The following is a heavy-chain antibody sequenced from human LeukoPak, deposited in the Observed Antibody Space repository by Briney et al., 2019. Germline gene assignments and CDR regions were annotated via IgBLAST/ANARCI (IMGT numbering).Heavy chain of an antibody. J-gene: IGHJ6*03. D-gene: IGHD2-2*01. CDR1: GGSISSSSYY. CDR2: IYYSGST. V-gene: IGHV4-39*01. Sequence: PETLSLTCTVSGGSISSSSYYWGWIRQPPGKGLEWIGSIYYSGSTYYNPSLKSRVTISVDTSKNQFSLKLSSVTAADTAVYYCARLHCSSTSCYPNYMDVWGKGTTVTVSS. CDR3: ARLHCSSTSCYPNYMDV.